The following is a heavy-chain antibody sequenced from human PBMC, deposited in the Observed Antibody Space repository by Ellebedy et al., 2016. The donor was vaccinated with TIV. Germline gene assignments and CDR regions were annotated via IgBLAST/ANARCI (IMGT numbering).Heavy chain of an antibody. CDR3: TTGVCSGGSCPFDF. CDR1: GFIFSNYG. V-gene: IGHV3-15*05. Sequence: GESLKISCAASGFIFSNYGVNWVRQPPGKGLEWVGRIKSKTDTGRANYAAPLKGRFTISRDDSKNTLYLQMDSLETEDTAVYFCTTGVCSGGSCPFDFWGQGTLVTVSS. CDR2: IKSKTDTGRA. J-gene: IGHJ4*02. D-gene: IGHD2-15*01.